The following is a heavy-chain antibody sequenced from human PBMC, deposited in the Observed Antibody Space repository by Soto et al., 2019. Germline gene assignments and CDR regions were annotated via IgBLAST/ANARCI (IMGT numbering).Heavy chain of an antibody. CDR3: AKAPPGRIVGATNGNFDY. Sequence: GGSLRLSCAASGFTFSSYGMHWVRQAPGKGLEWVAVISYDGSNKYYADSVKGRFTISRDNSKNTLYLQMNSLRAEDTAVYYCAKAPPGRIVGATNGNFDYWGQGTLVTVSS. D-gene: IGHD1-26*01. CDR2: ISYDGSNK. J-gene: IGHJ4*02. CDR1: GFTFSSYG. V-gene: IGHV3-30*18.